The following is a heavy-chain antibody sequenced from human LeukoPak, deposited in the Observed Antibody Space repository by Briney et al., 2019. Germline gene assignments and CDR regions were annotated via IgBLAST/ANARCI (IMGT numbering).Heavy chain of an antibody. CDR1: GFTFSSYA. Sequence: GGSLRLSCAASGFTFSSYAMSWVRQAPGKGLEWVSVMSDSGGSTYYADSVKGRFTISRDNSKNTLYLQMNSLRAEDTAVYYCAKDTSGSYLKDPTPRDYWGQGTLVTVSS. CDR2: MSDSGGST. D-gene: IGHD1-26*01. J-gene: IGHJ4*02. CDR3: AKDTSGSYLKDPTPRDY. V-gene: IGHV3-23*01.